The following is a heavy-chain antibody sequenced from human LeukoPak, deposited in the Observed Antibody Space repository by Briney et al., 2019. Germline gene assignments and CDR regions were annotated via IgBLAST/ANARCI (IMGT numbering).Heavy chain of an antibody. V-gene: IGHV3-30*02. Sequence: PGGSLRLSCAASGFTFSSYGMHWVRQAPGKGLEWVAFIRYDGSNKYYADSVKGRFTISRDNSKNTLYLQMNSLRAEDTAVYYCARGSPRIVGALVWGQGTLVTVSS. CDR2: IRYDGSNK. CDR1: GFTFSSYG. CDR3: ARGSPRIVGALV. J-gene: IGHJ4*01. D-gene: IGHD1-26*01.